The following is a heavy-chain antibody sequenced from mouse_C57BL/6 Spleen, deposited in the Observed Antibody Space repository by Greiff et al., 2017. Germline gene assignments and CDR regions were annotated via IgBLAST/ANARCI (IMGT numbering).Heavy chain of an antibody. J-gene: IGHJ3*01. CDR2: IYPRSGNT. CDR1: GYTFTSYG. V-gene: IGHV1-81*01. Sequence: VQLQQSGAELARPGASVKLSCKASGYTFTSYGISWVKQRTGQGLEWIGEIYPRSGNTYYNEKFKGKATLTADKSSSTAYMELRSLTSEDSAVYFCARSTTVVAPRFAYWGQGTLVTVSA. D-gene: IGHD1-1*01. CDR3: ARSTTVVAPRFAY.